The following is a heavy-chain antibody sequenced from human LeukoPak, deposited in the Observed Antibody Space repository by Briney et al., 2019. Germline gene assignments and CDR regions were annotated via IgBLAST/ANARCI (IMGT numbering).Heavy chain of an antibody. V-gene: IGHV1-69*01. CDR1: GGTFSSYA. CDR2: IIPIFGIA. CDR3: ATVTYGDYVPIPFDY. Sequence: GSSVKVSCKASGGTFSSYAISWVRQAPGQGLEWMGGIIPIFGIANYAQKFQGRVTITADESTSTAYMELSSLRSEDTAVYYCATVTYGDYVPIPFDYWGQGTLVTVSS. J-gene: IGHJ4*02. D-gene: IGHD4-17*01.